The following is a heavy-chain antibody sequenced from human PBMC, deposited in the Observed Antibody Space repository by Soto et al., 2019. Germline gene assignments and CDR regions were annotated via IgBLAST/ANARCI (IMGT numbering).Heavy chain of an antibody. V-gene: IGHV1-8*01. Sequence: QVQLVQSGAEVKEPGASVKVSCKASGYTFTNYDINWVRQATGQGPEWMGWMNPDSGDTGYVPNFQGRVSMTRCISISTAYIELSELRSEDTAVYYCARSRGGTGVHFDFWGQGTQVTVSS. J-gene: IGHJ4*02. CDR3: ARSRGGTGVHFDF. CDR2: MNPDSGDT. CDR1: GYTFTNYD. D-gene: IGHD7-27*01.